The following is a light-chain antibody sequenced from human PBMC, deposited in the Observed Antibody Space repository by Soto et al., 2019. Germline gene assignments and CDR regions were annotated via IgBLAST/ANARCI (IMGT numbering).Light chain of an antibody. J-gene: IGKJ4*01. CDR3: QQYKSFSLT. Sequence: DIQMTQSPSTLSASVGDRVTITCRASQSISNWLAWYQQKPGKAPKLLIYKTSNLDSGVPSRFSGSGSGTEFSLTISSLQPDDFATYCRQQYKSFSLTFGGGTRVEVK. CDR1: QSISNW. V-gene: IGKV1-5*03. CDR2: KTS.